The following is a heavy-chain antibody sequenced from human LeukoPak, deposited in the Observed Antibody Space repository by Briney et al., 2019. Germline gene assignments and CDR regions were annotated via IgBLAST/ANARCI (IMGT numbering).Heavy chain of an antibody. V-gene: IGHV3-23*01. Sequence: GGSLRLSCVGSGFRFSSYAMSWVRQAPGKGLEWVSAMSGSGNHTYYADSVKGRFTISRDNSKNTVYLQMSTLRVDDTAVYYCAKGGQQFIYYYLHMAVWGRGTTVTVSS. CDR3: AKGGQQFIYYYLHMAV. J-gene: IGHJ6*03. CDR1: GFRFSSYA. CDR2: MSGSGNHT. D-gene: IGHD4-11*01.